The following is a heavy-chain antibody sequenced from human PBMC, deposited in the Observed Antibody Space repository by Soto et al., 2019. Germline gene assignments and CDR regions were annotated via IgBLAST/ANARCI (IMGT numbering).Heavy chain of an antibody. Sequence: PSWSLSLTCAVSGGSMRGSRYYWGWIRQPPGKGLECIGSVHYSGSTDYNPSLKSRVTISVDTSKNQFSLKLTSVTAADTAVCFCASFSGATYRDYAGGINYWRQGTLVPVS. CDR3: ASFSGATYRDYAGGINY. CDR2: VHYSGST. D-gene: IGHD4-17*01. V-gene: IGHV4-39*01. CDR1: GGSMRGSRYY. J-gene: IGHJ4*02.